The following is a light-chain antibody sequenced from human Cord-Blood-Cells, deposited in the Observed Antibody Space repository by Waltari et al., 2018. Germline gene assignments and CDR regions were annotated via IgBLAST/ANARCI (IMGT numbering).Light chain of an antibody. J-gene: IGKJ4*01. CDR2: WAS. CDR1: QSVLYSSNNKNY. Sequence: DIVMTQSPDSLAVSLGERATINCKSSQSVLYSSNNKNYLAWYQQKPGQPPNLLIYWASTRESGLPDRFNGSGSGTDFTLTISSLQAEYVAVYYCQQYYSTPLTFGGGTKVEIK. V-gene: IGKV4-1*01. CDR3: QQYYSTPLT.